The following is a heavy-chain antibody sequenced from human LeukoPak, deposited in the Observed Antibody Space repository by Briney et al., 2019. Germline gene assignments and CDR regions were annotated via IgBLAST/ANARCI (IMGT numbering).Heavy chain of an antibody. CDR2: ISSRSRTI. V-gene: IGHV3-48*01. J-gene: IGHJ5*02. CDR1: GFTFSSYS. Sequence: GGSLRLSCAASGFTFSSYSMNWVRQAPGKGLEWVSYISSRSRTIYYADSVKGRFTISRDNAKNSLYLQINSLRAEDTAVYYCARVASSSDFDPWGQGTLVTVSS. CDR3: ARVASSSDFDP. D-gene: IGHD6-13*01.